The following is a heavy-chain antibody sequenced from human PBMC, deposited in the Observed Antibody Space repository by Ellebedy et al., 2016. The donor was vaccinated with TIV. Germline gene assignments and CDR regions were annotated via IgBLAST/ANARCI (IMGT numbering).Heavy chain of an antibody. Sequence: MPGGSLRLSCTVSGGSISSYYWSWIRQPPGKGLEWIGSIYYSGSTYYNPSLKSRVTISVDTSKNQFSLKLSSVTAADTAVYYCARRAVAGTQTYDYWGQGTLVTVSS. CDR3: ARRAVAGTQTYDY. D-gene: IGHD6-19*01. V-gene: IGHV4-39*01. CDR1: GGSISSYY. CDR2: IYYSGST. J-gene: IGHJ4*02.